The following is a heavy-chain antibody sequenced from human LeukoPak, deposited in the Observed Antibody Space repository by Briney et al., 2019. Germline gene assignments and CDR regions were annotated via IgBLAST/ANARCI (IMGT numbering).Heavy chain of an antibody. CDR3: ARGVFNDYVWGSYRDTLYYFDY. Sequence: PSETLSLTCTVSGGSISSGSYYWSWIRQPAGKGLEWIGRIYTSGSTNYNPSLKSRVTISVDTSKNQFSLKLSSVTAADTAVYYCARGVFNDYVWGSYRDTLYYFDYWGQGTLVTVSS. CDR1: GGSISSGSYY. J-gene: IGHJ4*02. CDR2: IYTSGST. D-gene: IGHD3-16*02. V-gene: IGHV4-61*02.